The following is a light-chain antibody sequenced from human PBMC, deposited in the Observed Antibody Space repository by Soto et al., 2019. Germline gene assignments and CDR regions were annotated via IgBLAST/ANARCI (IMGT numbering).Light chain of an antibody. Sequence: DIQMTQSPSSLSASVGDRVTISCRASQSISTHLNWYQQKPGTAPRLLIYRSSSVKSGVPPRFSGSGSGRDFTLTISSLRPEDIANYFCQQSFSSAQWKFGKGTKVDIX. J-gene: IGKJ1*01. CDR1: QSISTH. V-gene: IGKV1-39*01. CDR2: RSS. CDR3: QQSFSSAQWK.